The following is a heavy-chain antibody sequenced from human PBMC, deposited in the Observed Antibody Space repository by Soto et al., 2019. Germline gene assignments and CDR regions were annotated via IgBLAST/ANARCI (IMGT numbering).Heavy chain of an antibody. V-gene: IGHV4-59*01. Sequence: QVQLQASGPGLVRSSETLSLTCTVSGGSISSYYWNWIRQPPGKGLEWIGYIYYIGSTNYNPSLKSRVTISVDTSKNQFSLKLTPVTAADTAVYYCARVRVHDFRRMDVWGQGTTVPVSS. CDR2: IYYIGST. CDR3: ARVRVHDFRRMDV. CDR1: GGSISSYY. J-gene: IGHJ6*02. D-gene: IGHD3-3*01.